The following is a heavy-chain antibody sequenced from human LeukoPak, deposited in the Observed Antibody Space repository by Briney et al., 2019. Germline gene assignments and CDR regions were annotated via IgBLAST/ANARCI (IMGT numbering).Heavy chain of an antibody. V-gene: IGHV4-59*01. D-gene: IGHD2-2*01. CDR1: GDSISRYY. Sequence: PSETLSLTCTASGDSISRYYWTWIRQPPGKGLEWIGYIYYSGSTTYNPYLKSRVTMSVDMSKNQFSLRLNSVTAADTAVYYCARGASTFDYWGQGTLVTVSS. CDR3: ARGASTFDY. J-gene: IGHJ4*02. CDR2: IYYSGST.